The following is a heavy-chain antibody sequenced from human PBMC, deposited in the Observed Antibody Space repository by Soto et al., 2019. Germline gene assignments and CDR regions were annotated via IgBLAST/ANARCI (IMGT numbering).Heavy chain of an antibody. CDR3: ARDMTRTVVPYFDF. Sequence: QVQLVQSGAEVKKPGSSVKVSCKASGGTFSNYVVNWVRQAPGQGLEWMGRIIPISGAANYAQMFQGRVTIAADKSTSTSYMELSSLRSEDTAVYYCARDMTRTVVPYFDFWGQGTLVTVSS. CDR1: GGTFSNYV. D-gene: IGHD1-7*01. CDR2: IIPISGAA. J-gene: IGHJ4*02. V-gene: IGHV1-69*06.